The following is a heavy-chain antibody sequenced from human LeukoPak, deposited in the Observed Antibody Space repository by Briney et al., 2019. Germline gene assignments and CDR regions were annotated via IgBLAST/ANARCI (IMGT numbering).Heavy chain of an antibody. J-gene: IGHJ4*02. CDR2: IKSKADGETI. CDR3: STLTSRGLSDS. D-gene: IGHD1-20*01. CDR1: GFTFTNAW. V-gene: IGHV3-15*07. Sequence: GGSLRLSCAASGFTFTNAWMSWVRQAPGKGLEWVGRIKSKADGETIDYAAPVKGRFTFSRDDSKNMLYLQMNSLKSEDTAVYYCSTLTSRGLSDSWGQGTLVTVSS.